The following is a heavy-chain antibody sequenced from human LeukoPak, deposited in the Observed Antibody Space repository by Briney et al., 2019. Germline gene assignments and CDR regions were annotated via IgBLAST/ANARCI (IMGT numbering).Heavy chain of an antibody. D-gene: IGHD3-22*01. CDR3: ARDSTYYYDSSGYYIGESFDY. V-gene: IGHV3-48*01. CDR1: EFTFSSYS. CDR2: ITNSGNSK. J-gene: IGHJ4*02. Sequence: PGGSLRLSCAASEFTFSSYSMNWVRQAPGKGLEWVSYITNSGNSKSYADSVKGRFTISRDNTKNSLYLQMNGLRAEDTAVYYCARDSTYYYDSSGYYIGESFDYWGQGTLVTVSS.